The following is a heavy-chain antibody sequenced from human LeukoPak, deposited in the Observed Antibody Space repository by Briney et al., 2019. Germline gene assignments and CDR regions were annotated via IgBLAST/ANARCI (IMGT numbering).Heavy chain of an antibody. D-gene: IGHD5-24*01. CDR3: AKDFYNLYYGMDV. V-gene: IGHV3-23*01. CDR2: ITGSGGNT. J-gene: IGHJ6*02. Sequence: GGSLRLSCAASGFTFSSYAMNWVRQAPGKGLEWVSAITGSGGNTYYTDSVKGRFTISRDNTKNTLYLQMNSLRAEDTAVYYCAKDFYNLYYGMDVWGQGTTVTVSS. CDR1: GFTFSSYA.